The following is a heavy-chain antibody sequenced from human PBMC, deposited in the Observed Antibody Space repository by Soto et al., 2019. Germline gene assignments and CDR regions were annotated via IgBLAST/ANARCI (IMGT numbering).Heavy chain of an antibody. Sequence: QLQLQESGPGLVKPSETLSLTCSVSGGSISTDSYNWDWIRQSPGKGLEWIGTIYYDGTPPYNPSLKSQVTISVDTSRNHFSLKVKSVTAADTAMYYCARFFGNAFDVWGQGTMVKVSS. V-gene: IGHV4-39*02. J-gene: IGHJ3*01. CDR3: ARFFGNAFDV. CDR1: GGSISTDSYN. CDR2: IYYDGTP. D-gene: IGHD3-3*01.